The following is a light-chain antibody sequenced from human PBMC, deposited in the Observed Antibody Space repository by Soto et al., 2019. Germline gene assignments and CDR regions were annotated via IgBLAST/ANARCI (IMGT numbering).Light chain of an antibody. CDR2: DAS. V-gene: IGKV3-11*01. Sequence: EIVLTQSPATLSLSPGERATLSCRASQSVSSYLAWYQQKPGRAPRLLIYDASNRATGIPARFSGSGSGTDFTLTISSLEPEDFAVYYCEQRSNRAGFTFGPGTKVDIK. CDR3: EQRSNRAGFT. CDR1: QSVSSY. J-gene: IGKJ3*01.